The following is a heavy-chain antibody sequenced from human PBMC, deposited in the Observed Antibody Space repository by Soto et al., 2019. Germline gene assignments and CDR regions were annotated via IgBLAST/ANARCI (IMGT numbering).Heavy chain of an antibody. CDR1: GGSISSGVYY. D-gene: IGHD6-13*01. V-gene: IGHV4-31*03. CDR2: IYYSGST. Sequence: QVQLQESGPGLVKPSQTLSLTCTVSGGSISSGVYYWSWIRQHPGKGLEWIGYIYYSGSTYYNPSLKSRVTISVDTSKRHFSLKLSSVTAADTAVYYCARGLAAAGWFDPWGQGTLVTVSS. CDR3: ARGLAAAGWFDP. J-gene: IGHJ5*02.